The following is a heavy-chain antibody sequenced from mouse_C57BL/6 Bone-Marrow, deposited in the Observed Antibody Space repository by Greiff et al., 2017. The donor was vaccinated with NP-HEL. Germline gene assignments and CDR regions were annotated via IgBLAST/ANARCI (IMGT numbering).Heavy chain of an antibody. CDR3: ARHEGYYYGSRRGVFDYAMDY. J-gene: IGHJ4*01. Sequence: QVQLQQSGAELVKPGASVKLSCKASGYTFTEYTIHWVKQRSGQGLEWIGWFYPGSGSIKYNEKFKDKATLTADKSSSTVYMELSRLTSEDSAVYFCARHEGYYYGSRRGVFDYAMDYWGQGTSVTVSS. CDR2: FYPGSGSI. D-gene: IGHD1-1*01. V-gene: IGHV1-62-2*01. CDR1: GYTFTEYT.